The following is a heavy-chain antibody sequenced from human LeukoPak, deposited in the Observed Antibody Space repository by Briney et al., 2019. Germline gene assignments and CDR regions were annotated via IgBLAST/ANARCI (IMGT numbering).Heavy chain of an antibody. V-gene: IGHV4-4*07. CDR2: IFSSGST. D-gene: IGHD3-22*01. J-gene: IGHJ4*02. Sequence: SETLSLTCTVSGGSINNYWSWIRQPAGKGLEWIGRIFSSGSTVYHPSLKSRVTMSVDTSRNSFSLKLTSVTAADTAVYYCARMSSGYYPNFDYWGQGTLVTVSS. CDR3: ARMSSGYYPNFDY. CDR1: GGSINNY.